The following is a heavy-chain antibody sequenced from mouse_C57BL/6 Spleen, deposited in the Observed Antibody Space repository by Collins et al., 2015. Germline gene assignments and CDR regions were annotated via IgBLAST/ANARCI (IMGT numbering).Heavy chain of an antibody. Sequence: QVQLQQSGAELARPGASVKLSCKASGYTFTSYWMQWVKQRPGQGLEWIGAIYPGDGDTRYTQKFKGKATLTADKSSSTAYMQLSSLASEDSAVYYCARGTLRLDYWGQGTTLTVSS. CDR3: ARGTLRLDY. CDR1: GYTFTSYW. CDR2: IYPGDGDT. J-gene: IGHJ2*01. D-gene: IGHD1-1*01. V-gene: IGHV1-87*01.